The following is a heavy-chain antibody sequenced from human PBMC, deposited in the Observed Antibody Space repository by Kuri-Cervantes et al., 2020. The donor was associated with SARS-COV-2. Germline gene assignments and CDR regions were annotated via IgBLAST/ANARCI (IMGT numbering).Heavy chain of an antibody. Sequence: GGSLTLSCAASGFTFSSYGMHWVRQAPGKGLEWVAVISYDGSNKYYADSVKGRFTISRDNSKNTLYLQMNSLRAEDTAVYYCAKDRIGGVGVEYYYGMDVWGQGTTVTVSS. CDR2: ISYDGSNK. D-gene: IGHD2-21*01. CDR1: GFTFSSYG. CDR3: AKDRIGGVGVEYYYGMDV. V-gene: IGHV3-30*18. J-gene: IGHJ6*02.